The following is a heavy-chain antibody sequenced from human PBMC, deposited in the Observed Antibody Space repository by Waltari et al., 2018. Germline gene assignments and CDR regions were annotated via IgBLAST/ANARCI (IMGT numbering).Heavy chain of an antibody. Sequence: QVQLVQSGAEVKKPGASVKVSCKVSGYTLTELSMHWVRQAPGKGLEWMGGCDPEDGEAIYAQKFQGRVTMTEDTSTDTAYIELSSLRSEDTAVYYCATGGKGGWYFELWGRGTLVTVSS. CDR2: CDPEDGEA. V-gene: IGHV1-24*01. J-gene: IGHJ2*01. CDR3: ATGGKGGWYFEL. CDR1: GYTLTELS. D-gene: IGHD3-16*01.